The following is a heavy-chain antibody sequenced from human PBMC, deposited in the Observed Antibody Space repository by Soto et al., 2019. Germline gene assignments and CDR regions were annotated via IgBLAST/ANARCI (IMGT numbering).Heavy chain of an antibody. D-gene: IGHD1-26*01. CDR1: DSSMSSYY. V-gene: IGHV4-59*01. J-gene: IGHJ3*01. Sequence: QVQLQESGPRLVKPSETLSLTCSVSDSSMSSYYWTWFRQAPGKGLEWIGHLLYRGTATYNPALQGRVTISLDTSKKQVSLQLSSVIAADTAVYYCAREKDFILGGYAFGYWGPGTLVTVSS. CDR3: AREKDFILGGYAFGY. CDR2: LLYRGTA.